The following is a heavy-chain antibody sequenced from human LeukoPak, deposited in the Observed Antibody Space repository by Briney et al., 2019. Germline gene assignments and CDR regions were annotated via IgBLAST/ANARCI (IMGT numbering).Heavy chain of an antibody. CDR1: GFTFSSYG. CDR2: ISYDGSNK. J-gene: IGHJ6*02. CDR3: ARNSGYSGYDSGYYYYYGMDV. D-gene: IGHD5-12*01. Sequence: PGRSLRLSCAASGFTFSSYGMHWVRQAPGKGLEWVAVISYDGSNKYYADSVKGRFTISRDNAKNSLYLQMNSLRAEDTAVYYCARNSGYSGYDSGYYYYYGMDVWGQGTTVTVSS. V-gene: IGHV3-30*03.